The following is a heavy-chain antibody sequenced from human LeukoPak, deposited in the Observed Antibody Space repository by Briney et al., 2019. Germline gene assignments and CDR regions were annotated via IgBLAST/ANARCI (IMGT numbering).Heavy chain of an antibody. D-gene: IGHD1-26*01. CDR3: AREGYSGSYYY. CDR2: ISSSSSYT. J-gene: IGHJ4*02. Sequence: PGGSLRLSCAASGFTVSSNYMSWVRRAPGKGLEWVSYISSSSSYTNYADSVKGRFTISRDNAKNSLYLQMNSLRAEDTAVYYCAREGYSGSYYYWGQGTLVTVSS. CDR1: GFTVSSNY. V-gene: IGHV3-11*06.